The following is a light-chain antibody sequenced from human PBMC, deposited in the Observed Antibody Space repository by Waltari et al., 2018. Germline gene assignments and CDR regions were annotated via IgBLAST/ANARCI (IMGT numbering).Light chain of an antibody. CDR2: GGS. J-gene: IGKJ1*01. V-gene: IGKV3-20*01. Sequence: IVLTQSPGPVSLSPGEGPTLSCRASQSVASSYVAWYQQKPGQAPRLLIYGGSGRATGSPDRFSGSWSETDFSLTISRVRPEDSAVYYCQQYATSPRTFGQGTKVEIK. CDR1: QSVASSY. CDR3: QQYATSPRT.